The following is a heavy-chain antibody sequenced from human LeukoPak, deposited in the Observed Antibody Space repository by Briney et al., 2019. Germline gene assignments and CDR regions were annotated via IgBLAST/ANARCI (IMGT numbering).Heavy chain of an antibody. CDR3: ARGDGGFGESPAY. D-gene: IGHD3-10*01. CDR1: GYTFTGYY. J-gene: IGHJ4*02. Sequence: GASVKVSCKASGYTFTGYYMHWVRQAPGQGLEWMGRINPNSGGTNYAQKFQGRVTMTRDTSISTAYMELSRLRSDDTAVYYCARGDGGFGESPAYWGQGTLVTVSS. CDR2: INPNSGGT. V-gene: IGHV1-2*06.